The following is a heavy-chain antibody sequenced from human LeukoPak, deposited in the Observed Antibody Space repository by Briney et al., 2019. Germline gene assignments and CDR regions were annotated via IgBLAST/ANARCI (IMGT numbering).Heavy chain of an antibody. CDR1: GASISNSAYY. D-gene: IGHD3-3*01. Sequence: SETLSLSCTVSGASISNSAYYWLWIRQPPGEGLECTGTVHYSGSTFYNPSLKSRVNISVDTSKNQFSLQLSSVTAADTAVYYCARLFFVIDTWGQGTLVTVSS. V-gene: IGHV4-39*01. J-gene: IGHJ5*02. CDR3: ARLFFVIDT. CDR2: VHYSGST.